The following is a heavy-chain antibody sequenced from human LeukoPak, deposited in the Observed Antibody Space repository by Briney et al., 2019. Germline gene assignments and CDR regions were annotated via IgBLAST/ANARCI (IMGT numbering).Heavy chain of an antibody. CDR1: GFTFSSYS. V-gene: IGHV3-21*01. D-gene: IGHD4-11*01. Sequence: GGSLRLSCAASGFTFSSYSMNWVRQAPGKGLEWVSSISSSSSYIYYADSVKGRFTISRDNAKNSLYLQMNSLRAEDTAVYYCARDPDDYGNYGRDYWGQGTLVTVSS. J-gene: IGHJ4*02. CDR3: ARDPDDYGNYGRDY. CDR2: ISSSSSYI.